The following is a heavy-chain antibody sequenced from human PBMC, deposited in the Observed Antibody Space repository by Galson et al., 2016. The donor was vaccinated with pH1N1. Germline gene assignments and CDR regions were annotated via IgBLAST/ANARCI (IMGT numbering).Heavy chain of an antibody. CDR2: IHSDGSGGST. J-gene: IGHJ4*02. D-gene: IGHD2-21*02. Sequence: SLRLSCAASGFIVSDNYMAWVRQAPGKGLEFVSVIHSDGSGGSTYYANSVKGRFTISRDSSSNTLYLQMNSLRDEDTAVYYCAKLRGVVTANWGYFDYWGRGALVTVSS. V-gene: IGHV3-53*01. CDR1: GFIVSDNY. CDR3: AKLRGVVTANWGYFDY.